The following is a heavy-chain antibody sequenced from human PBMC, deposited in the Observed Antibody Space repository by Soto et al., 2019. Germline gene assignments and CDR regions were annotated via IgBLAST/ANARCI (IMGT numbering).Heavy chain of an antibody. CDR3: ARISSSSGVDY. J-gene: IGHJ4*02. Sequence: SETLSLTCAVYGGSFSGYYWSWIRQPPGKGLEWIGEINHRGSTNYNPSLKSRVTISVDTSKNQFSLKLSSVTAADTAVYSCARISSSSGVDYWGQGTLVTVSS. V-gene: IGHV4-34*01. D-gene: IGHD6-6*01. CDR2: INHRGST. CDR1: GGSFSGYY.